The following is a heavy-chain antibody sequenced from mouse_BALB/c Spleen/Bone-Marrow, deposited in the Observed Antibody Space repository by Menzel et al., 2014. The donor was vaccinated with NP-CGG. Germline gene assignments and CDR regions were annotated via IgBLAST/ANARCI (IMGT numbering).Heavy chain of an antibody. Sequence: EVKLQESGGGLVQPGGSLKLSCAASGFDFSRYWMSWARQAPGKGLQWIGEINPESNTISYSPSLKDKFIISKDNAKSTLYLQMSKVKSEDAALYCCARLGYYGWFAYWGQGTLVTVSA. J-gene: IGHJ3*01. CDR2: INPESNTI. V-gene: IGHV4-1*02. CDR1: GFDFSRYW. CDR3: ARLGYYGWFAY. D-gene: IGHD2-3*01.